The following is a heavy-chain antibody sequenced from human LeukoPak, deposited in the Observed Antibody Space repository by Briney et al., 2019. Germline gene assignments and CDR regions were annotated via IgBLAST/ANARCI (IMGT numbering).Heavy chain of an antibody. D-gene: IGHD6-19*01. CDR1: GFTFGDYG. Sequence: PGRSLRLSCTASGFTFGDYGMSWVRQAPGKGLEWVSSISSSSSYIYYADSVKGRFTISRDNAKNSLYLQMSSLRAEDTAVYYCARDSYSSGWYNYYGMDVWGQGTKVTVSS. CDR2: ISSSSSYI. J-gene: IGHJ6*02. CDR3: ARDSYSSGWYNYYGMDV. V-gene: IGHV3-21*01.